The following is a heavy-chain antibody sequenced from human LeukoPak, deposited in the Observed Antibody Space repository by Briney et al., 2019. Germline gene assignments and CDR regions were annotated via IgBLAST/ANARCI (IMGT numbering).Heavy chain of an antibody. V-gene: IGHV3-74*01. CDR2: INSDGSGP. Sequence: GGSLRLSCAASGFIFSDYWMHWVRHAPEKGLMWVSKINSDGSGPDYAESVKGRFTISRDNAKNTLYLQMNSLRAEDTAVYYCTRDVYGLGDYWGQGALVTVSS. CDR1: GFIFSDYW. J-gene: IGHJ4*02. D-gene: IGHD2/OR15-2a*01. CDR3: TRDVYGLGDY.